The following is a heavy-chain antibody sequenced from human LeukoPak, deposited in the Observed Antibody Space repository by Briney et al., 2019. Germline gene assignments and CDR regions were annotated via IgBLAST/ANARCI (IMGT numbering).Heavy chain of an antibody. CDR2: ISSSSSTI. CDR3: ARDLTGEVDF. V-gene: IGHV3-48*04. D-gene: IGHD7-27*01. J-gene: IGHJ4*02. Sequence: GGSLRLSCAASGFTFSSYSMNWVRQAPGKGLEWVSYISSSSSTIYYADSVKGRFTISRDSARNTLYLQMNSLRAEDTAIYYCARDLTGEVDFWGQGTLVTVSS. CDR1: GFTFSSYS.